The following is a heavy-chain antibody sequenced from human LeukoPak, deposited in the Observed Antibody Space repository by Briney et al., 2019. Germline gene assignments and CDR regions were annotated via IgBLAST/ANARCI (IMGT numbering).Heavy chain of an antibody. CDR3: ARDNREVRGGDCFDV. CDR2: INPNSGGT. Sequence: AAVKVSCKASGYTFTGYYMHWGRQAPGQGLEGMGWINPNSGGTNYAQKFQGRGTMTRDTSITTAYMALSRLRSDDTAVYYCARDNREVRGGDCFDVWGKGTTVTVSS. CDR1: GYTFTGYY. V-gene: IGHV1-2*02. J-gene: IGHJ6*04. D-gene: IGHD2-21*02.